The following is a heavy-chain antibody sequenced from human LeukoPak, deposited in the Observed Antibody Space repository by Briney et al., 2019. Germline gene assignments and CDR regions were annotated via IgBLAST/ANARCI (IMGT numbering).Heavy chain of an antibody. CDR3: AKDFRTSLPAATFFDY. CDR1: GFTFSNSA. D-gene: IGHD2-2*01. CDR2: ITGSGGGA. V-gene: IGHV3-23*01. J-gene: IGHJ4*02. Sequence: PGGSLRLSCVASGFTFSNSAMSWVRQAPGKGLEWVSAITGSGGGAYYPDSVKGRFTISRDNSKNTLYLQMNSLRAEDTAVYYCAKDFRTSLPAATFFDYWGQGTRVTVSS.